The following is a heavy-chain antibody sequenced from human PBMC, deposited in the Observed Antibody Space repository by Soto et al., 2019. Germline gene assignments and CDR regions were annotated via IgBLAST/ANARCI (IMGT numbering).Heavy chain of an antibody. J-gene: IGHJ4*02. CDR1: GFTFSNAW. D-gene: IGHD3-22*01. V-gene: IGHV3-15*01. CDR2: IKSENDGGTT. Sequence: PGWSLRLSCAASGFTFSNAWMSWVRQAPGKGLEWVGRIKSENDGGTTDYAAPVKGRFTISRDDSKNTLYLQMNSLKTEDTAVYYCSTVESSGYYLDYWGQGTLVTVSS. CDR3: STVESSGYYLDY.